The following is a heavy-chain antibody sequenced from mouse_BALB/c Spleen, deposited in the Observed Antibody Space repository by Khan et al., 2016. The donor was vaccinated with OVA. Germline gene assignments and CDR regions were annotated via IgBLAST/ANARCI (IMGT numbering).Heavy chain of an antibody. Sequence: QIQLVQSGPELKKPGETVKISCKASGYTFTKFGMNWVKQAPGKGLEWMGWINTYTGEPTYADDFKGRFAFSMETSASTAYVQINNLKDEDTATSFCARPPYLSDTMAYGGQLTSGTASS. CDR2: INTYTGEP. J-gene: IGHJ4*01. V-gene: IGHV9-3-1*01. CDR1: GYTFTKFG. CDR3: ARPPYLSDTMAY. D-gene: IGHD2-10*01.